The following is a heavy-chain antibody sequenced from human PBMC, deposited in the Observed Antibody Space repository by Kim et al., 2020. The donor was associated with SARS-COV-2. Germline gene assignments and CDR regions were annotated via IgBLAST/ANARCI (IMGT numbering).Heavy chain of an antibody. J-gene: IGHJ6*02. CDR1: GGSLSNYY. D-gene: IGHD3-3*01. CDR3: ASTMRGNYYGMDV. V-gene: IGHV4-4*07. Sequence: SETLSLTCTVSGGSLSNYYWSWIRQPAGKGLEWIGHIYTSGSTNYNPSLKSRVTMSVDTSKNQFSLKLSSVTAADTAVYYCASTMRGNYYGMDVWGQGTTVTVSS. CDR2: IYTSGST.